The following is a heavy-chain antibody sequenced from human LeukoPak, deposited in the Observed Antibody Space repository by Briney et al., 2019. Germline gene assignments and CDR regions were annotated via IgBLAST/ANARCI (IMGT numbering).Heavy chain of an antibody. CDR1: GFPFSSYS. Sequence: GSLRLSCAASGFPFSSYSMNWVRQAPGKGLEWVSSISSSSSYIYYADSVKGRFTISRDNAKNSLYLQMNSLRAEDTAVYYCASGYSSGSDAFDIWGQGTMVTVSS. CDR2: ISSSSSYI. CDR3: ASGYSSGSDAFDI. J-gene: IGHJ3*02. D-gene: IGHD6-19*01. V-gene: IGHV3-21*01.